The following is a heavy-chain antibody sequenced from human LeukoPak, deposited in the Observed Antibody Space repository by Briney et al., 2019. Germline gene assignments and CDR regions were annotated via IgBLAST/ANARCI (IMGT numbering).Heavy chain of an antibody. D-gene: IGHD3-10*01. Sequence: ASVTVSCKASGYTFTSYYMHWVRQAPAQGLEWMGIINPSDGRTSYEKKFQRRVTMNRDTSTSTVYIELRSLRSADMGVYYCARDVPHITMVRGVITGGFDYWGQGTLVTVSS. CDR3: ARDVPHITMVRGVITGGFDY. V-gene: IGHV1-46*01. CDR1: GYTFTSYY. CDR2: INPSDGRT. J-gene: IGHJ4*02.